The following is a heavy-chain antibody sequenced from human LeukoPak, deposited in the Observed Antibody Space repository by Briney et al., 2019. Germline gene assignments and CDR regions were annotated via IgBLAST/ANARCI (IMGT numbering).Heavy chain of an antibody. V-gene: IGHV1-18*01. CDR3: ARDLRLRGHFGTVDY. D-gene: IGHD4-17*01. Sequence: ASVKVSCKASGYTFTSYDISWVRQAPGQGLEWMGWISAYNGNTNYAQKLQGRVTMTTDTSTSTAYMELRSLRSDDTAVYYCARDLRLRGHFGTVDYWGQGTLVTVSS. CDR1: GYTFTSYD. CDR2: ISAYNGNT. J-gene: IGHJ4*02.